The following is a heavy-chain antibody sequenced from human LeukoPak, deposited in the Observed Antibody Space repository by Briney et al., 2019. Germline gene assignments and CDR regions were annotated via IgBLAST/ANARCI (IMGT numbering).Heavy chain of an antibody. CDR1: GFTFSSYN. V-gene: IGHV3-21*01. CDR2: ISSRSSYI. J-gene: IGHJ4*02. Sequence: GGSLRLSCAASGFTFSSYNMNWVRQAPGKGLEWVSSISSRSSYINYADSVKGRFTISRDNAKNSLYLQMNSLRAEDTAVYYCARWPYSSSYYFDYWGQGTLVTVSS. CDR3: ARWPYSSSYYFDY. D-gene: IGHD6-6*01.